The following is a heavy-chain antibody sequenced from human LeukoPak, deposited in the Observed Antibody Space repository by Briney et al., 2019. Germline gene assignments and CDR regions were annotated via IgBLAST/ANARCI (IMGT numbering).Heavy chain of an antibody. D-gene: IGHD3-10*01. CDR3: AKSWYYYGSGSDY. CDR1: GYTFTGYY. CDR2: INPNSGGT. J-gene: IGHJ4*02. Sequence: ASVKASCKASGYTFTGYYMHWVRQAPGQGLEWMGWINPNSGGTNYAQKFQGRVTMTRDTSTSTAYMELSRLRSDDTAVYYCAKSWYYYGSGSDYWGQGTLVTVSS. V-gene: IGHV1-2*02.